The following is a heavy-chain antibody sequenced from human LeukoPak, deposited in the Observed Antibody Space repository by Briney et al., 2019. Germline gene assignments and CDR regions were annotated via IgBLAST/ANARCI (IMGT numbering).Heavy chain of an antibody. Sequence: SETLSLTCAVYGGSFSSYYWSWIRQPPGKGLEWIGEINHSGSTNYNPSLKSRVTMSVDTSKNQFSLKLSSVTAADTAVYYCAREAWLGATFDYWGQGTLVTVSS. V-gene: IGHV4-34*01. CDR1: GGSFSSYY. D-gene: IGHD1-26*01. CDR2: INHSGST. CDR3: AREAWLGATFDY. J-gene: IGHJ4*02.